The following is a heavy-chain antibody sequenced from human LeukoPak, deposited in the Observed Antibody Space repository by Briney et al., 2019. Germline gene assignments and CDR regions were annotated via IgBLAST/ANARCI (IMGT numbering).Heavy chain of an antibody. CDR2: INHSGYT. Sequence: SETLSLTCAVSGVSFNDYYWSWVRQPPGKGLEWIGEINHSGYTNDSPSLKSRVTMTIDTSRKQFSLNLRSVTVADTAVYYCTRMTTGHDYWGQGTLVTVSS. J-gene: IGHJ4*02. D-gene: IGHD4-17*01. CDR3: TRMTTGHDY. CDR1: GVSFNDYY. V-gene: IGHV4-34*01.